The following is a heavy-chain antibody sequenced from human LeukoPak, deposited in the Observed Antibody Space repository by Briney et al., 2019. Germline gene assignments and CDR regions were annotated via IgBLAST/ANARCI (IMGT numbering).Heavy chain of an antibody. Sequence: GGSLRLSCTASGFTFSSYSMNWVRQAPGKGLEWVSSISSGSAFIYYADSVKGRFTISRDNAKKSLYLQMNSLRAEDAAVYYCARDLAVKGDRDAFDIWGQGTMVTVSS. CDR1: GFTFSSYS. J-gene: IGHJ3*02. V-gene: IGHV3-21*01. CDR3: ARDLAVKGDRDAFDI. D-gene: IGHD3-16*01. CDR2: ISSGSAFI.